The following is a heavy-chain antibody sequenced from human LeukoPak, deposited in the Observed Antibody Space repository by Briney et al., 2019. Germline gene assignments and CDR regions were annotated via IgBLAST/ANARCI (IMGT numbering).Heavy chain of an antibody. V-gene: IGHV4-34*01. CDR3: ARGFTTGTPKRGNNWFDP. J-gene: IGHJ5*02. CDR2: INHRGST. CDR1: GGSFSGYY. D-gene: IGHD1-1*01. Sequence: SETLSLTCAVYGGSFSGYYWSWIRQPPGKGLEWIGEINHRGSTNYNPSLKSRVTISVDTSKNQFSLKLSSVTAADTAVYYCARGFTTGTPKRGNNWFDPWGQGTLVTVSS.